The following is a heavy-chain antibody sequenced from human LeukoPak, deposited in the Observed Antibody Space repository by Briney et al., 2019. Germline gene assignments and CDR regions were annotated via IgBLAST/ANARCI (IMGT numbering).Heavy chain of an antibody. Sequence: GASVKVSCKASGYTFTSYGISWVRQAPGQGLEWMGWISGYNGNRNYAQNLQGRVTMTTGTSTSIAYMEVRSLRSDDTAVYYCARAASGAARYRAFDIWGQGKMVTVSS. CDR1: GYTFTSYG. J-gene: IGHJ3*02. D-gene: IGHD3-10*01. CDR2: ISGYNGNR. CDR3: ARAASGAARYRAFDI. V-gene: IGHV1-18*01.